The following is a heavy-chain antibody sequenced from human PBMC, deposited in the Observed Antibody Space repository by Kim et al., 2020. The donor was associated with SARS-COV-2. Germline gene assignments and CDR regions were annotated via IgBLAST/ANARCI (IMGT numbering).Heavy chain of an antibody. CDR3: ARGARDYIWGSYRYTQSHF. Sequence: GGSLRLSCAASGFTFSSYSMNWVRQAPGKGLEWVSYISSSSSTIYYADSVKGRFTISRGNAKNSLYLQMNSLRDEDTAVYYCARGARDYIWGSYRYTQSHFWGQGTLVTVSS. J-gene: IGHJ4*02. D-gene: IGHD3-16*02. CDR2: ISSSSSTI. V-gene: IGHV3-48*02. CDR1: GFTFSSYS.